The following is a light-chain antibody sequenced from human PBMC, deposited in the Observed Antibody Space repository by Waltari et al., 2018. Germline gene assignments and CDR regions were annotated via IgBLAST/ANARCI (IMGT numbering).Light chain of an antibody. V-gene: IGLV2-14*01. CDR2: DVS. Sequence: QSAQTRPASVSGSPGQSITISCTGTSSDVGGYNYVSWYQQHPGKAPKLMIYDVSNRPSGVSNRFSGSKSGNTASLTISGLQAEDEADYYCSSYTSSSTPYVFGTGTKVTVL. CDR3: SSYTSSSTPYV. CDR1: SSDVGGYNY. J-gene: IGLJ1*01.